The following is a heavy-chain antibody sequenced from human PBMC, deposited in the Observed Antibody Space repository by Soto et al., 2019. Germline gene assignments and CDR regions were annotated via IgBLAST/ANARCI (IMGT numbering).Heavy chain of an antibody. D-gene: IGHD7-27*01. J-gene: IGHJ5*02. V-gene: IGHV4-4*09. CDR3: ATAGISCGPNCPYNWFDP. CDR1: GGSISKYY. Sequence: QVQLQESGPGLVKASETLSLTCTVSGGSISKYYWSWIRQPPGKGLEWIGYIYHGGTTKYNPSLTSHVTMSIDPFNPQISLKLAPVTAADPAVYYCATAGISCGPNCPYNWFDPWGQGTLVTVSS. CDR2: IYHGGTT.